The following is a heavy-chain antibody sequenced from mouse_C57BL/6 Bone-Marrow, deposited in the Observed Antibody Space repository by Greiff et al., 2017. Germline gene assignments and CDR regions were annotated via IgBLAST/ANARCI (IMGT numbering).Heavy chain of an antibody. CDR3: ADYYGSSYPYWYFDV. V-gene: IGHV1-50*01. J-gene: IGHJ1*03. CDR1: GYTFTSYW. Sequence: VQLQQPGAELVKPGASVKLSCKASGYTFTSYWMQWVNQRPGQGLEWIGEIDPSDSYTNYNQKFKGKATLTVDTSSSTAYMQLSSLTSEDSAVYYCADYYGSSYPYWYFDVWGTGTTVTVSS. CDR2: IDPSDSYT. D-gene: IGHD1-1*01.